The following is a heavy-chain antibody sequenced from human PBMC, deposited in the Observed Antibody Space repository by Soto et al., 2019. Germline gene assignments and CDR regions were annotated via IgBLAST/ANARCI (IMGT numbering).Heavy chain of an antibody. CDR3: ARDGDGRMTTNPYYYNGMDV. Sequence: ETLALTCAVSGGSLGSYYWSWIRQPPGKGLEWIGYVFYTGRANYNASLKSRVRISLDTSNYQFSLKLSSVTAADTAVYYRARDGDGRMTTNPYYYNGMDVWGPGTTVTVSS. J-gene: IGHJ6*02. D-gene: IGHD4-4*01. CDR1: GGSLGSYY. CDR2: VFYTGRA. V-gene: IGHV4-59*01.